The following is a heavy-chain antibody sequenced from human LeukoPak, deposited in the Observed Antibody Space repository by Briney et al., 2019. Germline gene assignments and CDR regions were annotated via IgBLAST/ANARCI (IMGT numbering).Heavy chain of an antibody. J-gene: IGHJ3*02. CDR1: GFTFSSYS. V-gene: IGHV3-48*01. CDR2: ISSSSSTI. Sequence: GGSLRLSCAASGFTFSSYSMNWVRQAPGKGLEWVSYISSSSSTIYYADSVKGRFTISRDNAKNSLYLQMNSLRAEDTTVYYCARDQTPLTTATTHDAFDIWGQGTMVTVSS. D-gene: IGHD4-17*01. CDR3: ARDQTPLTTATTHDAFDI.